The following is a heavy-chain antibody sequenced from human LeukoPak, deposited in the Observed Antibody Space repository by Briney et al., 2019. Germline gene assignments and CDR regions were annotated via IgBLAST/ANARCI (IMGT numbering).Heavy chain of an antibody. CDR2: TYYSGST. CDR3: ARDVGGGMVWFDY. CDR1: GGSISSSSYY. V-gene: IGHV4-39*02. J-gene: IGHJ4*02. Sequence: SETLSLTCTVSGGSISSSSYYWGWIRQPPGKGLEWIGSTYYSGSTYYNPSLKSRVTISVDTSKNQFSLRLSSVTAADTAVYYCARDVGGGMVWFDYWGQGTLVTVSS. D-gene: IGHD2-15*01.